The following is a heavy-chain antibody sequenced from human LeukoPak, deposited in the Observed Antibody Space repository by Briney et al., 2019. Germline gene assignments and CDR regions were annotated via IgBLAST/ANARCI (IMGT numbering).Heavy chain of an antibody. CDR3: ARGDAGYLDL. Sequence: SETLSLTCAVYGGSFSGYYWSWIRQPPGKGLEWIGETNHSGSTNYNPSLKSRVTISVDTSKNQFSLKLSSVTAADTAVYYCARGDAGYLDLWGRGTLVTVSS. CDR1: GGSFSGYY. CDR2: TNHSGST. J-gene: IGHJ2*01. V-gene: IGHV4-34*01.